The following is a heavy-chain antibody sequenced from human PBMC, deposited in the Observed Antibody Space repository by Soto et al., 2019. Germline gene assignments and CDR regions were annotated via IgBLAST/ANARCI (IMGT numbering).Heavy chain of an antibody. V-gene: IGHV1-69*01. J-gene: IGHJ6*02. CDR1: VGTFNIYN. CDR2: ILPLFGTT. D-gene: IGHD3-16*01. CDR3: ARDETGDSYYYYYGMDV. Sequence: QVQLVQSGAEVKKPGSSVKVSCKASVGTFNIYNINWVRQAPGQGLEWMGGILPLFGTTNYAQRFQGRLTIIADDSTSTAYMELSSLRSEDTAVYYCARDETGDSYYYYYGMDVWGQGTTVTV.